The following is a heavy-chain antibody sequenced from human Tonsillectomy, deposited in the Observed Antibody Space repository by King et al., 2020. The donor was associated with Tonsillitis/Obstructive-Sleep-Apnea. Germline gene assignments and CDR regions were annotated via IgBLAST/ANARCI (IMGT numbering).Heavy chain of an antibody. CDR3: AKTIIKLGMCYFDY. D-gene: IGHD5-12*01. Sequence: QLVQSGGGLVQPGGSLRLSCAASGFTFSSCAMSWVRQAPGKGLEWVSASSGSGDSTYYADAVKGRFTISRDNSKNTLYLQMNSLRAEDTAVYYCAKTIIKLGMCYFDYWGQGTLVTVSS. CDR1: GFTFSSCA. CDR2: SSGSGDST. J-gene: IGHJ4*02. V-gene: IGHV3-23*04.